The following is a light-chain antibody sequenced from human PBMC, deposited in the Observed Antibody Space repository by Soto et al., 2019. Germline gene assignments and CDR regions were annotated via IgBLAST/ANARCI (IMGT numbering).Light chain of an antibody. V-gene: IGLV1-51*01. CDR3: GTSDSSLSAAV. Sequence: QSVVTQPPSVSAAPGQRVTISCSGSNSNIGENYVSWYRVVPGTSPTLLIYDTHQRPSGIPDRFSGSKSGTSATLDITGLQTGDEAEYHCGTSDSSLSAAVFGGGTKLTVL. CDR1: NSNIGENY. J-gene: IGLJ2*01. CDR2: DTH.